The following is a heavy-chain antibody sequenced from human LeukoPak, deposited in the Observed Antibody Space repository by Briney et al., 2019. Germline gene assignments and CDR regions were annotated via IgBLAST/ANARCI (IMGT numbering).Heavy chain of an antibody. J-gene: IGHJ4*02. Sequence: ASVKVSCKASGYTFTGYYMHWVRQAPGQGLEWMGWINPNSGGTNYAQKFQGRVTMTRNTSISTAYMELSSLRSEDTAVYYCARGGGDVVVSFDYWGQGTLVTVSS. CDR3: ARGGGDVVVSFDY. CDR1: GYTFTGYY. V-gene: IGHV1-2*02. D-gene: IGHD2-15*01. CDR2: INPNSGGT.